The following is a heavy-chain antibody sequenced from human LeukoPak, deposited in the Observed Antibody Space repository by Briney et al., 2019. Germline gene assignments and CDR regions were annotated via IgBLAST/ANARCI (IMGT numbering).Heavy chain of an antibody. V-gene: IGHV4-59*08. Sequence: SEAMSLTCTVSGGSISSYYWNWIRQPAGKGLEWMGYIYYSWSANYNPSLNSRVTVSVDTSKNQFSLKLSSVTATDTAVYYWARQVGGTSGGALDMWGQGTMVTVSS. CDR2: IYYSWSA. J-gene: IGHJ3*02. D-gene: IGHD1-26*01. CDR1: GGSISSYY. CDR3: ARQVGGTSGGALDM.